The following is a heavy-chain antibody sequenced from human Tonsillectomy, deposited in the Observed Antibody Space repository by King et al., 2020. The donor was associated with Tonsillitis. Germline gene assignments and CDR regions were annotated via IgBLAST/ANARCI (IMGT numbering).Heavy chain of an antibody. Sequence: QVQLVESGGGVVQPGRSLRLSCAASGFTFSSYGMHWVRQAPGKGLEWVAVISYDGSNKYYADSVKGRFTISRDNSKNTLYLQMNSLRAEDTAVYYCAKGSMREEGHFDYWGQGTLVTVSS. D-gene: IGHD2-8*01. V-gene: IGHV3-30*18. J-gene: IGHJ4*02. CDR2: ISYDGSNK. CDR1: GFTFSSYG. CDR3: AKGSMREEGHFDY.